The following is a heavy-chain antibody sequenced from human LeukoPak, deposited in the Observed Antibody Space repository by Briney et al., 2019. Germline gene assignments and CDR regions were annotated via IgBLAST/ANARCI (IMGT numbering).Heavy chain of an antibody. CDR2: ISYDGSNK. CDR3: ARVEDSGYGGDYYYGMDV. CDR1: GFTFSSYA. V-gene: IGHV3-30*04. Sequence: PGGSLRLCCAASGFTFSSYAMHWVRQAPGKGLEWVAVISYDGSNKYYADSVKGRFTISRDNSKNTLYLQMNSLRAEDTAVYYCARVEDSGYGGDYYYGMDVWGKGTTVTVSS. J-gene: IGHJ6*04. D-gene: IGHD5-12*01.